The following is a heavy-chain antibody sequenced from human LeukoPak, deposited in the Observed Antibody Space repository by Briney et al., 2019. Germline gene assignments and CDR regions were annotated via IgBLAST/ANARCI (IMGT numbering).Heavy chain of an antibody. CDR2: MNPNSANT. J-gene: IGHJ4*02. Sequence: ASVKVSCKTSVYTFSTYDINWLRQAAGQGLEWMGWMNPNSANTGFAQKFQGRAAITRDTSTATAYLELSGLTSEDTAVYYCARAIRYQLLSDYWGQGTLVTVSS. CDR3: ARAIRYQLLSDY. V-gene: IGHV1-8*02. CDR1: VYTFSTYD. D-gene: IGHD2-2*01.